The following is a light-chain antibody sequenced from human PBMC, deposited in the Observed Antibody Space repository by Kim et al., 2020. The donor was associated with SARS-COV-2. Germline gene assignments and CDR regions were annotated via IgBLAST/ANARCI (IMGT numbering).Light chain of an antibody. Sequence: SSGQTARSTCSGDALPKQYAYWYQQKPGQAPVLVIYKDSERPSGIPERFSGSSSGTTVTLTISGVQAEDEADYYCQSADSSGTYVVFGGGTQLTVL. J-gene: IGLJ2*01. CDR3: QSADSSGTYVV. CDR2: KDS. V-gene: IGLV3-25*03. CDR1: ALPKQY.